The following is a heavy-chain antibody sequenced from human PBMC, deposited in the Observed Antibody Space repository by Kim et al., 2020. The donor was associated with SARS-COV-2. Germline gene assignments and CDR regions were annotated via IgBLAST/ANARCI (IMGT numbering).Heavy chain of an antibody. D-gene: IGHD1-20*01. CDR3: ARLTQASRRITGTFDY. J-gene: IGHJ4*02. V-gene: IGHV1-69*13. CDR1: GGTFSSYA. CDR2: IIPIFGTA. Sequence: SVKVSCKASGGTFSSYAISWVRQAPGQGLEWMGGIIPIFGTANYAQKFQGRVTITADESTSTAYMELSSLRSEDTAVYYCARLTQASRRITGTFDYWGQGTLVTVSS.